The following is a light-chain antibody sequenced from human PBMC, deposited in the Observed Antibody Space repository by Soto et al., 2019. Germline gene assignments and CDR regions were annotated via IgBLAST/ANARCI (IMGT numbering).Light chain of an antibody. J-gene: IGKJ5*01. V-gene: IGKV3-11*01. CDR1: QSVSSY. CDR3: QQRQYWPPIT. Sequence: VLTQSPATLSLSPGERATLSCRAGQSVSSYLAWYQQKPGQAPRLLIYDTSNRATGVPARFSGSGSGTDFTLTISSLEPEDCAIYYCQQRQYWPPITFGQGTRLEIK. CDR2: DTS.